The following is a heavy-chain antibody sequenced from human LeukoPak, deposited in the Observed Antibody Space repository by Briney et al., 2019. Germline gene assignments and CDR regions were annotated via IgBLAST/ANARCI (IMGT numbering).Heavy chain of an antibody. CDR1: GYSFSNHW. CDR3: ARREYSYGRYYFDY. J-gene: IGHJ4*02. V-gene: IGHV5-51*01. D-gene: IGHD5-18*01. Sequence: GESLKISCKGSGYSFSNHWMGWVRQMPGKGLEWMGIIYPGDSDTRYSPSSQGQVTMSADKSINIAYLQWSSLKASDTAMYYCARREYSYGRYYFDYWGQGTLVTVSS. CDR2: IYPGDSDT.